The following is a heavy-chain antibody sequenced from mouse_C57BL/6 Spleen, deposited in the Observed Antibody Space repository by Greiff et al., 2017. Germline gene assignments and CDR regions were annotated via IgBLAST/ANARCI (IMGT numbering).Heavy chain of an antibody. D-gene: IGHD1-1*01. Sequence: EVKLMESGPELVKPGASVKISCKASGYSFTGYYMNWVKQSPEKSLEWIGEINPSTGGTTYNQKFKATATLTVDKSSSTAYMQLKSLTSEDSAGYDCARGGSSTLVFDYWGQGTTLTVSS. J-gene: IGHJ2*01. V-gene: IGHV1-42*01. CDR1: GYSFTGYY. CDR2: INPSTGGT. CDR3: ARGGSSTLVFDY.